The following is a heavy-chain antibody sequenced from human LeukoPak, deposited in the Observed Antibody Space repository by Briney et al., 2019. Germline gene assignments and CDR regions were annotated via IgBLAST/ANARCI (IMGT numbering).Heavy chain of an antibody. CDR2: IYSSGTT. CDR3: ARGPTKNYFDS. CDR1: GGSISSYY. V-gene: IGHV4-59*01. J-gene: IGHJ4*02. Sequence: PSETLSLTCTVSGGSISSYYWSWIRQPPGRGLEWIGYIYSSGTTNYNPSLKSRVTISVDTSKSQLSLKLSSVTAADTAVYYCARGPTKNYFDSWGQGTVVTVSS.